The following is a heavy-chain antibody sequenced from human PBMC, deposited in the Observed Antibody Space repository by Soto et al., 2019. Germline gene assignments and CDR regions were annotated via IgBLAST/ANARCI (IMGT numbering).Heavy chain of an antibody. D-gene: IGHD4-17*01. V-gene: IGHV4-39*01. J-gene: IGHJ3*02. CDR3: ARSTGIMEGYYGDEAFDI. CDR1: GGSISSSSYY. Sequence: SETLSLTCTVSGGSISSSSYYWGWIRQPPGKGLEWIGSIYYSGSTYYNPSLKSRVTISVDTSKNQFSLKLSSVTAADTAVYYCARSTGIMEGYYGDEAFDIWGQGTMVTVSS. CDR2: IYYSGST.